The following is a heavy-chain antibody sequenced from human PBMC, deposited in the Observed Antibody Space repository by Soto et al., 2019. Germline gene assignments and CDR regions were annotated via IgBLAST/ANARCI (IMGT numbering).Heavy chain of an antibody. CDR3: ARGRTFYDILTGYPDHFDF. D-gene: IGHD3-9*01. J-gene: IGHJ4*02. Sequence: ASVKVSCKASGYTFTGHYLHWLRQAPGQGLEWMGWINPNIDSTNYARKFQGWVTMTRDSSISTAYMELSKLTSHDTAVYYCARGRTFYDILTGYPDHFDFWGQGTLVTVSS. CDR2: INPNIDST. CDR1: GYTFTGHY. V-gene: IGHV1-2*04.